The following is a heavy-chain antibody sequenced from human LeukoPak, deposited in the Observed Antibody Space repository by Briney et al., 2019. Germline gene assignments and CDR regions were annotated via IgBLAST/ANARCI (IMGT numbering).Heavy chain of an antibody. CDR1: GFTFSRYW. CDR2: INRDGGII. Sequence: PGGSLRLSCAASGFTFSRYWMHWVRQAPGKGLVWVSRINRDGGIINYADSVKGRFTISRDNAKNSLYLQMHSLRAEDTAIYYCTRRFGYWGQGTLVTVSS. V-gene: IGHV3-74*01. CDR3: TRRFGY. J-gene: IGHJ4*01.